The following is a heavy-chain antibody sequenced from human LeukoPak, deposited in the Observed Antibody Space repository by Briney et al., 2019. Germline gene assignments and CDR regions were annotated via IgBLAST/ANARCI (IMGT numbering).Heavy chain of an antibody. CDR1: GGSISRYY. CDR2: IFSNGST. J-gene: IGHJ4*02. V-gene: IGHV4-59*01. CDR3: AREPYSGSHDF. D-gene: IGHD1-26*01. Sequence: SETLSLTCTVSGGSISRYYWTWIRQPPGKGLEWVGYIFSNGSTNYNPSLKSRVAISLDTSKRQFSLRLTSVTAADTAVYYCAREPYSGSHDFWGQGTLVTVSS.